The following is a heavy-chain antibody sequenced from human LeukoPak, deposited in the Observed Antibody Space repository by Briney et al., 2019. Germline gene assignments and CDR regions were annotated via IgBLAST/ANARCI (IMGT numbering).Heavy chain of an antibody. CDR1: GFTFSSYA. V-gene: IGHV3-23*01. Sequence: GGSLRLSCAASGFTFSSYAMSWVRQAPGKGLEWVSAISGSGGSTYYADSVKGRFTISRDNSKNTLYLQMNSLRAEDTAVYYCAREVRVVVVAAYFDYWGQGTLVTVSS. CDR2: ISGSGGST. D-gene: IGHD2-15*01. J-gene: IGHJ4*02. CDR3: AREVRVVVVAAYFDY.